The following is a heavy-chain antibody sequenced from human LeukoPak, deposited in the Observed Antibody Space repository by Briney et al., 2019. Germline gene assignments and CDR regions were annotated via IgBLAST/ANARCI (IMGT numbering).Heavy chain of an antibody. CDR1: GFIFSIYN. CDR3: AREGSSYYNLDV. CDR2: ISSGTNYI. Sequence: GGSLRLSCAASGFIFSIYNMNWVRQAPGKGLEWISSISSGTNYIYYADSLKGRFTISRDDAKNTLSLQMSSLRAEDTAMYYCAREGSSYYNLDVWGQGTTVTVSS. D-gene: IGHD2-15*01. J-gene: IGHJ6*02. V-gene: IGHV3-21*01.